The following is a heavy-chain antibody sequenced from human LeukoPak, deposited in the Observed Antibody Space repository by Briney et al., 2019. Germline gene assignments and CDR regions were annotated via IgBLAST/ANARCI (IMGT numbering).Heavy chain of an antibody. D-gene: IGHD6-19*01. J-gene: IGHJ5*02. Sequence: SETLSLTCTVSGGSISSGSYYWSWIRQPAGKGPEWIGRIYTSGSTNYNPSLKSRVTISVDTSKNQFSLKLSSVTAADTAVYYCARAAVALAPKNNWFDPWGQGTLVTVSS. CDR3: ARAAVALAPKNNWFDP. CDR1: GGSISSGSYY. V-gene: IGHV4-61*02. CDR2: IYTSGST.